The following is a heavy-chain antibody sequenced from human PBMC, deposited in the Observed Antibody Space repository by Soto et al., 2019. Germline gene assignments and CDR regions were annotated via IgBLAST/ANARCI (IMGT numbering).Heavy chain of an antibody. J-gene: IGHJ4*02. CDR1: GGSISGSY. CDR2: VYYTGST. CDR3: ARSVAVPGAHIDY. V-gene: IGHV4-59*01. D-gene: IGHD6-19*01. Sequence: SETLSLTCSVSGGSISGSYCIFIRQSPGKGLEWLVYVYYTGSTNYSPSLRSRVSISVDTSKNEFSLRLSSVTAADTAVYFCARSVAVPGAHIDYWGQGTQVTVSS.